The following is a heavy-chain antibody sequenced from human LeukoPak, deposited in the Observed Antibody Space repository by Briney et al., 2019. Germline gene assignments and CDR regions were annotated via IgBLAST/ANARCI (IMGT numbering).Heavy chain of an antibody. CDR1: GYTFTGYY. Sequence: ASVKVSCKASGYTFTGYYMHWVRQAPGQGLEWMGGIIPIFGTAKYAQKFQGRVTITADESTSTAYMELSSLRSEDTAVYYCARDSSDFRNLIPHWGQGTLVTVSS. CDR3: ARDSSDFRNLIPH. D-gene: IGHD1-14*01. V-gene: IGHV1-69*13. CDR2: IIPIFGTA. J-gene: IGHJ1*01.